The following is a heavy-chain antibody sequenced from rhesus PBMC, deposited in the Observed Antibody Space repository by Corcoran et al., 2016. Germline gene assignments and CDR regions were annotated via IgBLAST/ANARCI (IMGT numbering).Heavy chain of an antibody. CDR1: GASLSSYW. Sequence: QVQLQESGPGLVKPSETLSLTSAVSGASLSSYWWSWIRPPPGKGLEWIGEINGNSGSTYYNPSLKSRVTISKDASKNQFSLKLSSVTAADTAVYYCARGPIVVIKYGLDSWGQGVVVTVSS. CDR2: INGNSGST. CDR3: ARGPIVVIKYGLDS. D-gene: IGHD3-28*01. J-gene: IGHJ6*01. V-gene: IGHV4-80*01.